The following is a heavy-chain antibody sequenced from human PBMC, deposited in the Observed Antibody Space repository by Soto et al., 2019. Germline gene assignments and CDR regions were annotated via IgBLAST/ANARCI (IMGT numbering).Heavy chain of an antibody. Sequence: SETLSLTCAVYGGTFSGYFWSWVRQPPGKGLEWIGEIEHNGNNNINPSLKSRVTMSVDTSKNQISLTLTSVTAADTAVYYCARDFRYFPYWGQGXLVTVSS. CDR3: ARDFRYFPY. V-gene: IGHV4-34*01. J-gene: IGHJ4*02. CDR2: IEHNGNN. CDR1: GGTFSGYF. D-gene: IGHD3-10*01.